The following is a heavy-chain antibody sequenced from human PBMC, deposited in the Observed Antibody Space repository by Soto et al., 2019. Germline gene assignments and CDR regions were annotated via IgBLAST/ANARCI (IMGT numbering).Heavy chain of an antibody. CDR2: IWYDGSNK. CDR1: GFTFSSYG. D-gene: IGHD3-3*01. CDR3: ARGAYGEWLLLDDY. Sequence: QVQLVESGGGVVQPGRSLRLSCAASGFTFSSYGMHWVRQAPGKGLEWVAVIWYDGSNKYYADSVKGRFTISRDNSKNTLYLQMNSLRAEDTAVYYCARGAYGEWLLLDDYWGQGTLVTVSS. V-gene: IGHV3-33*01. J-gene: IGHJ4*02.